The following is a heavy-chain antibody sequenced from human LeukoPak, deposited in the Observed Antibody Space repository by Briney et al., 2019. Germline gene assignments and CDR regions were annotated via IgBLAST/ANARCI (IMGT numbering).Heavy chain of an antibody. CDR1: GFTFHTYY. CDR2: IKQDGSEN. Sequence: PGGSLRLSCAASGFTFHTYYMTWVRQVPGKGLEWVAGIKQDGSENYYVDSVKGRFTISRDNAKNSLYLQMNSLRAEDTAVYYCAQGSDDFWSGSFDYWGQGTLVTVSS. D-gene: IGHD3-3*01. CDR3: AQGSDDFWSGSFDY. V-gene: IGHV3-7*01. J-gene: IGHJ4*02.